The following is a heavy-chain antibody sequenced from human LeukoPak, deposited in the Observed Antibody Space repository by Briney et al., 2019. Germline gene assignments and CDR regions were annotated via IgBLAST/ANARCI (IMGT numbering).Heavy chain of an antibody. V-gene: IGHV5-51*01. CDR3: AIELPGTTHFRY. J-gene: IGHJ1*01. D-gene: IGHD1-7*01. CDR2: IYDTGT. CDR1: GYSFTSYW. Sequence: GGSLKISCKGSGYSFTSYWIGWVRQMPGKGPEWMGIIYDTGTRYSPSFQGQVTISADRSISTAYLQWGSLQASDTAIYYCAIELPGTTHFRYWGQGTLVTVSS.